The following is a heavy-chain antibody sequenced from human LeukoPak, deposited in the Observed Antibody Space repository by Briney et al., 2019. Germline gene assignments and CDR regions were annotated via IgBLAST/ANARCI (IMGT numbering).Heavy chain of an antibody. Sequence: SQALSLTCAISGDSVSSNSAAWNWIRQSPSRGLEWLGRTKYRSKWYNDYAVSVKSRITINPDTSKNQFSLQLNSVTPEDTAVYYCASLGVHYYGSGNYYSFDYWGQGTLVTVSS. D-gene: IGHD3-10*01. J-gene: IGHJ4*02. CDR2: TKYRSKWYN. CDR3: ASLGVHYYGSGNYYSFDY. CDR1: GDSVSSNSAA. V-gene: IGHV6-1*01.